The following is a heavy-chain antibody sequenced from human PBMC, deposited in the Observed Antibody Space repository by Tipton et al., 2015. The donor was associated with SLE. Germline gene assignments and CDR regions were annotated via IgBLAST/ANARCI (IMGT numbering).Heavy chain of an antibody. D-gene: IGHD3-10*01. CDR3: VRMGYNYGLDY. V-gene: IGHV4-59*01. CDR1: GGSISSYY. J-gene: IGHJ4*02. Sequence: LRLSCTVSGGSISSYYWSWIRQPPGKGLEWIGYIYDSGSTNYNPSVKSRLTISVDTSKNQFFLKLRSVSAADTAVYYCVRMGYNYGLDYWGQGALVTVSS. CDR2: IYDSGST.